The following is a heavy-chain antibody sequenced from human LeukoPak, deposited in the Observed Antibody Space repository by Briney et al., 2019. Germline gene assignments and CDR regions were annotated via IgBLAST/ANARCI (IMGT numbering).Heavy chain of an antibody. CDR3: ARAVSTYYYDSSVYHFDY. J-gene: IGHJ4*02. D-gene: IGHD3-22*01. Sequence: PSETLSLTCAVSGGSISSGGYSWSWIRQPPGKGLEWIGYIYHSGSTYYNPSPKSRVTISVDRSKNQFSLKLSSVTAADTAVYYCARAVSTYYYDSSVYHFDYWGQGTLVTVSS. CDR1: GGSISSGGYS. CDR2: IYHSGST. V-gene: IGHV4-30-2*01.